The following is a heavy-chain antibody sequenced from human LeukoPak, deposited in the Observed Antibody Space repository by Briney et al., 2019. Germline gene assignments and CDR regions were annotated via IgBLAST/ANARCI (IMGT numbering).Heavy chain of an antibody. D-gene: IGHD6-13*01. Sequence: ASVKVSCKASGYIFSGYYMHWVRQAPGQGLEWMGWINPNSGGTNYAQKFQGRVTMTRDTSISTAYMELSRLRSDDTAVYYCARVQQLGGAFDIWGQGTTVTVSS. CDR2: INPNSGGT. J-gene: IGHJ3*02. CDR3: ARVQQLGGAFDI. CDR1: GYIFSGYY. V-gene: IGHV1-2*02.